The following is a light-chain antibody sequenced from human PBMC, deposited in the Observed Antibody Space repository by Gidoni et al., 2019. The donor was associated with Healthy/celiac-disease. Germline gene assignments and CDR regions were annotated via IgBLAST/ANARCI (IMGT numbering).Light chain of an antibody. J-gene: IGKJ4*01. CDR1: QRVSRSY. CDR2: SAS. V-gene: IGKV3-20*01. Sequence: VLLQTPGSLSLSPGESATLSCRASQRVSRSYLAWYQQKPGQAPRLLIYSASNRATGIPDRFSGSGSGTDFTLTISRLEPEDFAVSYCQRYGRSPLTFGGGTKVEIK. CDR3: QRYGRSPLT.